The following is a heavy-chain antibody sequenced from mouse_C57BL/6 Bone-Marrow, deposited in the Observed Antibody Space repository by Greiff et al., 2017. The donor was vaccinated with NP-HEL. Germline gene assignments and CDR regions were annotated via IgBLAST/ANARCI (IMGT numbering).Heavy chain of an antibody. D-gene: IGHD1-1*01. CDR1: GYTFTSYW. CDR2: INPSNGGT. V-gene: IGHV1-53*01. J-gene: IGHJ3*01. Sequence: VQLVESGTELVKPGASVKLSCKASGYTFTSYWMHWVKQRPGQGLEWIGNINPSNGGTNYNEKFKSKATLTVDKSSSTAYMQLSSLTSEDSAVYYCARGIRGLLLLFWGQGTLVTVSA. CDR3: ARGIRGLLLLF.